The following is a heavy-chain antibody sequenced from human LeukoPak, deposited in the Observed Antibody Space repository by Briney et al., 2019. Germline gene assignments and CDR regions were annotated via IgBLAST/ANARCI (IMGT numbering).Heavy chain of an antibody. V-gene: IGHV5-51*01. CDR3: ARLGGSAYCVSTTRHFDY. J-gene: IGHJ4*02. D-gene: IGHD2-2*01. Sequence: GESLKISCQGSGYIFTSYWIGWVRQMPGKGLGWMGIIYTGDSNTKYSPSFQGQVTISVDKSISTAYLQWSSLKASDTAMYYCARLGGSAYCVSTTRHFDYWGQGTLVTVSS. CDR2: IYTGDSNT. CDR1: GYIFTSYW.